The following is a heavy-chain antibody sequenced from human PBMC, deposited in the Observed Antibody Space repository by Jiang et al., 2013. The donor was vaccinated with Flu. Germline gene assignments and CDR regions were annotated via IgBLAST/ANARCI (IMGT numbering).Heavy chain of an antibody. Sequence: VQLVESGAEVKKPGESLKISCKGSGYSFTSYWIAWVRQMPGKGLELMGVIYPGDSDIRYSPSFQGQVTISADKSISTAYLQWSSLKASDTAMYYCARDLLTDYYNFNFPPGFWGQGTLVTVSS. D-gene: IGHD3-9*01. J-gene: IGHJ4*02. CDR1: GYSFTSYW. V-gene: IGHV5-51*01. CDR3: ARDLLTDYYNFNFPPGF. CDR2: IYPGDSDI.